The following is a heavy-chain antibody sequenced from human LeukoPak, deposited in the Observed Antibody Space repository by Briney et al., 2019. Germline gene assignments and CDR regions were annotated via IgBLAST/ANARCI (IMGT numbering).Heavy chain of an antibody. D-gene: IGHD6-6*01. CDR2: IYSGGST. CDR3: ASDDNGDYSSSSVDGY. J-gene: IGHJ4*02. V-gene: IGHV3-53*01. CDR1: GFTVSSNY. Sequence: TGGSLRLSCAASGFTVSSNYMSWVRQAPGKGLEWVSVIYSGGSTYYADSVKGRFTISRHNSKNSLYLQMNSLRAEDTAVYYCASDDNGDYSSSSVDGYWGQGTLVTVSS.